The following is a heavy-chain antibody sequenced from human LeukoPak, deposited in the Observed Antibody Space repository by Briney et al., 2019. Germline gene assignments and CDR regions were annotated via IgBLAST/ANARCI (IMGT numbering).Heavy chain of an antibody. V-gene: IGHV3-9*01. CDR2: ISWNSGSI. CDR3: AKALRYYYGSGSQGSNFDY. J-gene: IGHJ4*02. Sequence: GGSLRLSCAASGFTFDDYAMHWVRQAPGKGLEWVSGISWNSGSIGYADSVKGRFTISRDNAKNSLYLQMNSLRAEDTALYYCAKALRYYYGSGSQGSNFDYWGQGTLVTVSS. D-gene: IGHD3-10*01. CDR1: GFTFDDYA.